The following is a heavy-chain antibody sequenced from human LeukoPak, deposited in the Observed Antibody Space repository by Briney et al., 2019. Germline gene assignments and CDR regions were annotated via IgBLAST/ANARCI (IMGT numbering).Heavy chain of an antibody. CDR1: EFTFRSYG. CDR3: ARGFSYSSGVFDY. Sequence: AGGSLRLSCAASEFTFRSYGMHWVRQAPGKGLEWVAVIWYDGSNKYYADSVKGRFTISRDNYKNTLYLQMNIMRAGDTAVYYCARGFSYSSGVFDYWGQGTLVTVSS. CDR2: IWYDGSNK. J-gene: IGHJ4*02. D-gene: IGHD6-19*01. V-gene: IGHV3-33*01.